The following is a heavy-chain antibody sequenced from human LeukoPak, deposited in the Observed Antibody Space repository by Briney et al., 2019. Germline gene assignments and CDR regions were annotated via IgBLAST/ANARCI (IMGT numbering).Heavy chain of an antibody. V-gene: IGHV3-30-3*01. CDR3: ARDGLELREYYYYTMDV. Sequence: GRSLRLSCAASGFTFSSYAMHWVRQAPGKGLEWVAVISYDGSNKYYADSVEGRFTVSRDNAKNSLYLQMNSLRAEDTAVYYCARDGLELREYYYYTMDVWGQGTTVTVSS. CDR1: GFTFSSYA. D-gene: IGHD1-7*01. J-gene: IGHJ6*02. CDR2: ISYDGSNK.